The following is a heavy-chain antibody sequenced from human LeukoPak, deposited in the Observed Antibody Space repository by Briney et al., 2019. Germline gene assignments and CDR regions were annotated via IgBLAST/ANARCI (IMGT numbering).Heavy chain of an antibody. CDR1: GGSISSHY. CDR2: ISNSGST. D-gene: IGHD2-15*01. V-gene: IGHV4-59*11. J-gene: IGHJ6*03. Sequence: PSETLSLTCTVSGGSISSHYWTWIRQSPVKGLEWIGDISNSGSTSYNPSLKSRVTISIDTSENQFSLKLSSVTAADTAVYYCGRDALVGYFSYYYMDVWGKGTTVTVYS. CDR3: GRDALVGYFSYYYMDV.